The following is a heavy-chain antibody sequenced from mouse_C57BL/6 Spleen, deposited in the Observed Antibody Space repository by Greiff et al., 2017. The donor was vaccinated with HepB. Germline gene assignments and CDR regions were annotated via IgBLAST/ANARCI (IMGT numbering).Heavy chain of an antibody. CDR3: ARDRAYYSKFAY. CDR1: GFTFSSYA. CDR2: ISDGGSYT. J-gene: IGHJ3*01. Sequence: EVKLMESGGGLVKPGGSLKLSCAASGFTFSSYAMSWVRQTPEKRLEWVATISDGGSYTYYPDNVKGRFTISRDNAKNNLYLQMSHLKSEDTAMYYCARDRAYYSKFAYWGQGTLVTGSA. V-gene: IGHV5-4*01. D-gene: IGHD2-5*01.